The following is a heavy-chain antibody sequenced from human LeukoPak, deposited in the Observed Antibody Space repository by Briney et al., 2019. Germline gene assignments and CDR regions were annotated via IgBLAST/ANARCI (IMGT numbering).Heavy chain of an antibody. CDR1: GGSISSYY. Sequence: SETLSLTCTVPGGSISSYYWSWIRQPAGKGLEWIGRIYTSGSTNYNPSLKSRVTMSVDTSKNQFSLKLSSVTAADTAVYYCARERPLQTYYYYGMDVWGQGTTVTVSS. D-gene: IGHD5-24*01. CDR2: IYTSGST. J-gene: IGHJ6*02. CDR3: ARERPLQTYYYYGMDV. V-gene: IGHV4-4*07.